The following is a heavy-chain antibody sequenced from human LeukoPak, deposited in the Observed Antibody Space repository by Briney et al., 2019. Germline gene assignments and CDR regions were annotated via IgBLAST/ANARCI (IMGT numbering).Heavy chain of an antibody. Sequence: SETLSLTYAVYGGSFSGYYWSWIRQPPGKGLEWIGEINRSGSTNYNPSLKSRVTISVDTSKNQFSLKLSSVTAADTAVYYCAREYYDYVWGSYRQTSTFDYWGQGTRVTVSS. J-gene: IGHJ4*02. CDR2: INRSGST. D-gene: IGHD3-16*02. V-gene: IGHV4-34*01. CDR3: AREYYDYVWGSYRQTSTFDY. CDR1: GGSFSGYY.